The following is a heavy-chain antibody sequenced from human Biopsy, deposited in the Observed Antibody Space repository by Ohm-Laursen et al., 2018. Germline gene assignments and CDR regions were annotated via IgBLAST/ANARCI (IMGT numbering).Heavy chain of an antibody. D-gene: IGHD3-16*01. CDR3: ARDSRGGHLNTTLITGKNLDS. CDR1: RDSISNYY. J-gene: IGHJ4*02. V-gene: IGHV4-59*01. CDR2: IYYTGST. Sequence: TLSLAWTVSRDSISNYYWTWIRQSPGKGLEWIGYIYYTGSTNYNPSVKSRVTISVDTSKNQFSLKLNSVTAADTAVHFCARDSRGGHLNTTLITGKNLDSWGQGILVTVSS.